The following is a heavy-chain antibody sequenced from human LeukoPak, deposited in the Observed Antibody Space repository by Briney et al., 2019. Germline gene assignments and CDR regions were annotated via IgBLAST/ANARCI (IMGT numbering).Heavy chain of an antibody. CDR1: GGSISSYF. CDR2: IYYSGST. D-gene: IGHD2-15*01. V-gene: IGHV4-59*08. Sequence: SETLSLTCTVSGGSISSYFWSWIRQPPGEGLEWIGYIYYSGSTNYNPSLKSRVTISVDTSKNQFSLKLSSVTAADTAVYYCAVHATRYCSGGSCSNWFDPWGQGTLVTVSS. J-gene: IGHJ5*02. CDR3: AVHATRYCSGGSCSNWFDP.